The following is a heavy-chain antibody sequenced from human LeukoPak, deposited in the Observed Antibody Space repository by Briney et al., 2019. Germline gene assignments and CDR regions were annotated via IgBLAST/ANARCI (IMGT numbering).Heavy chain of an antibody. V-gene: IGHV5-51*01. J-gene: IGHJ4*02. Sequence: GESLKISCKGSGYSFTSYWIGWVRQMPGKGLEWMGIIYPGDSDARYSPSFQGQVTISADKSISTAYLQWSSLKASDTAMYYCARRGYCSSTSCYYADYWGQGTLVTVSS. D-gene: IGHD2-2*01. CDR1: GYSFTSYW. CDR2: IYPGDSDA. CDR3: ARRGYCSSTSCYYADY.